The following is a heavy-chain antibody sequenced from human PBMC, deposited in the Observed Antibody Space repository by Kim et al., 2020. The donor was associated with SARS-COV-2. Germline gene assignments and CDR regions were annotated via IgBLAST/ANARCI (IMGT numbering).Heavy chain of an antibody. CDR1: GGSISSSSYY. V-gene: IGHV4-39*07. CDR2: IYYSGST. Sequence: SETLSLTCTVSGGSISSSSYYWGWIRQPPGKGLEWIGSIYYSGSTYYNPSLKSRVTISVDTSKNQFSLKLSSVTAADTAVYYCARDRGYDFYYYYGMDVWGQGTTVTVSS. J-gene: IGHJ6*02. D-gene: IGHD5-12*01. CDR3: ARDRGYDFYYYYGMDV.